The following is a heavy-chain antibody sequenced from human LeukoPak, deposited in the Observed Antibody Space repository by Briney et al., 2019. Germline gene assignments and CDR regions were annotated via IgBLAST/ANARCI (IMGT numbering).Heavy chain of an antibody. V-gene: IGHV3-20*04. CDR3: ARVRRQLRSVDY. J-gene: IGHJ4*02. D-gene: IGHD6-13*01. CDR1: GFTFDDYG. CDR2: INWNGGST. Sequence: GGSLRLACAASGFTFDDYGMSWVRQAPGKGLEWVSGINWNGGSTGYADSVKGRFTISRDNAKNSLYLQMNSLRAEDTALYYCARVRRQLRSVDYWGQGTLVTVSS.